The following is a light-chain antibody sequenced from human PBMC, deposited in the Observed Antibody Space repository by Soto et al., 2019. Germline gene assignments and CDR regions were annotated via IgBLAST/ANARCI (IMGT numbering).Light chain of an antibody. CDR1: ESIGNC. Sequence: EIGMTQSPATRSVSEGERVTISCRASESIGNCLAWYQQKSGPAPRLLIYDASALASGVPSRFSGSGSGTDFTLTITSLQSEDFGVYYCHQRSNWRTFGQGTKVDI. CDR2: DAS. V-gene: IGKV3-15*01. J-gene: IGKJ1*01. CDR3: HQRSNWRT.